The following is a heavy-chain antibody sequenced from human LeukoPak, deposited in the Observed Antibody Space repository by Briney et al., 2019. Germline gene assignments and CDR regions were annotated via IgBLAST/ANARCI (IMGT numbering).Heavy chain of an antibody. J-gene: IGHJ5*02. V-gene: IGHV1-69*05. D-gene: IGHD3-22*01. CDR2: ILPIFGAP. CDR1: GRSFRSST. CDR3: ARGPLHVALSSGSLKWLDP. Sequence: GASVKVSCKASGRSFRSSTFAWVRHAPGRGLEWMGGILPIFGAPNYALAFEGRATITTDESTSTVYLQVTSLISEDTAMYYCARGPLHVALSSGSLKWLDPWGQGSLVTVSS.